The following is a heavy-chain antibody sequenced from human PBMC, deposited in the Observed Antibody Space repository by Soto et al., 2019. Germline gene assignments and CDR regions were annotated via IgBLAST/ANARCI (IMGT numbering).Heavy chain of an antibody. J-gene: IGHJ1*01. CDR3: AKERTGGGIAVAGIRGYFQH. CDR1: GFTFSSYA. V-gene: IGHV3-23*01. D-gene: IGHD6-19*01. CDR2: ISGSGGST. Sequence: GGSLRLSCAASGFTFSSYAMSWVRQAPGKGLEWVSAISGSGGSTYYADSVKGRFTISRDNSKNTLYLQMNSLRAEDTAVYYCAKERTGGGIAVAGIRGYFQHWGQGTLVTVSS.